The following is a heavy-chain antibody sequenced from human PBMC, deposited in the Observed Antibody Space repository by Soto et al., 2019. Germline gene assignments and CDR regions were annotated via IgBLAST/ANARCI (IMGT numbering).Heavy chain of an antibody. CDR1: GFTFSSYS. CDR3: ARDPPDSIGYYYYYMDV. D-gene: IGHD3-22*01. CDR2: ISSSSSYI. Sequence: GGSLRLSCAASGFTFSSYSMNWVRQAPGKGLEWVSSISSSSSYIYYADSVKGRFTISRDNAKNSLYLQMNSLRAEDTAVYYCARDPPDSIGYYYYYMDVWGKGTTVTVSS. J-gene: IGHJ6*03. V-gene: IGHV3-21*01.